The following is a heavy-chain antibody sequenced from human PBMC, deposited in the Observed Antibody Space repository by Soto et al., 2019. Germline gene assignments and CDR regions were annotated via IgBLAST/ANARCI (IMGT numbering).Heavy chain of an antibody. CDR2: IYHSGST. Sequence: TSETLSLTCAVSGGLLSSGGYSCRWIRQPPGKGLEWIGYIYHSGSTYYNPSLKSRVTISVDRSKNQFSLKLSSVTAADTAVYYCVVAAQTYYFDYWGQGTLVTVSS. D-gene: IGHD2-15*01. J-gene: IGHJ4*02. CDR3: VVAAQTYYFDY. CDR1: GGLLSSGGYS. V-gene: IGHV4-30-2*01.